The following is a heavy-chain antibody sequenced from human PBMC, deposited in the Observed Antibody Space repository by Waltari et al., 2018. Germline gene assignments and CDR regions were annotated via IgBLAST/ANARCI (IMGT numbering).Heavy chain of an antibody. J-gene: IGHJ6*02. CDR1: GFTFDDYT. V-gene: IGHV3-43*01. CDR3: AKDLVGATTNYYYGMYV. D-gene: IGHD1-26*01. Sequence: EVQLVESGGVVVQPGGSLRLSCAASGFTFDDYTMHWVRQAPGKGLEWVSLISWDGGSTYYADSVKCRFTISRDNSKNSLYLQMNSLRTEDTAVYYCAKDLVGATTNYYYGMYVWGQGTTVTVSS. CDR2: ISWDGGST.